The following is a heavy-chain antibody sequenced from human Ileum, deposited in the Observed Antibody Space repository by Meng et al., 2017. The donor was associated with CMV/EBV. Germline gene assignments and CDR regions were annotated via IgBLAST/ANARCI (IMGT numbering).Heavy chain of an antibody. Sequence: FTFSNYWMSWVRQAPGKGLEWVANIKQDGSEKYYVDSVKGRFTISRDNAKNSLYLQMNSLRDEDTAVYYCARDINCSSTSCYGHFQHWGQGTLVTVSS. D-gene: IGHD2-2*01. J-gene: IGHJ1*01. CDR3: ARDINCSSTSCYGHFQH. CDR2: IKQDGSEK. CDR1: FTFSNYW. V-gene: IGHV3-7*01.